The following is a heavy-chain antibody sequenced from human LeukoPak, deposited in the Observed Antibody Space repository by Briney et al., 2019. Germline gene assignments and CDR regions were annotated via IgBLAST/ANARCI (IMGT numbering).Heavy chain of an antibody. Sequence: GGSLRLSCAASGFTFDDYGMGWVRQAPGMGREWVFGINWNGGSTGYADSVKGRFTISRDNAKNSLYLQMNSLRAEDTALYYCARVRYYYYMDVWGKGTTVTVSS. CDR1: GFTFDDYG. CDR2: INWNGGST. V-gene: IGHV3-20*04. J-gene: IGHJ6*03. CDR3: ARVRYYYYMDV.